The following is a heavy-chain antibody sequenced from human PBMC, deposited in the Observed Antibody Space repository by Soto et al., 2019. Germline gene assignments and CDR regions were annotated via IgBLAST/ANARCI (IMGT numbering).Heavy chain of an antibody. J-gene: IGHJ4*02. V-gene: IGHV3-72*01. Sequence: EVQLVESGGGLVQPGGSLRLSCAGSGFTFSAHYMDWVRQAPGKGLEWVGRIKNKANSYTTEYAASVEGRFTISREDSQNSLYLQMNSLKTEDTAVYYCARVSLVGPSGGRYFDYWGQGSQVAVSS. CDR1: GFTFSAHY. CDR2: IKNKANSYTT. CDR3: ARVSLVGPSGGRYFDY. D-gene: IGHD1-26*01.